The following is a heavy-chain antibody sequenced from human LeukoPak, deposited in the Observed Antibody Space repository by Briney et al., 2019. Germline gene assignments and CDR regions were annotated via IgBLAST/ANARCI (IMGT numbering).Heavy chain of an antibody. J-gene: IGHJ4*02. V-gene: IGHV3-21*04. Sequence: GGSLRLSCAASGFTFSSYSMNWVRQAPGKGLEWVSSISSSSSYIYYADSVKGRFTISRDNSKNMLYLQMNSLTADDTAVYYCAKGGLRYYDSSGYDYWGQGTLVTVSS. CDR2: ISSSSSYI. D-gene: IGHD3-22*01. CDR1: GFTFSSYS. CDR3: AKGGLRYYDSSGYDY.